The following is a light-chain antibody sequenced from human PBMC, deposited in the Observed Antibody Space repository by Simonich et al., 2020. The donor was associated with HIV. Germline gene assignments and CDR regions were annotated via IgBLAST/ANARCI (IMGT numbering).Light chain of an antibody. J-gene: IGKJ4*01. Sequence: EIVLTQSPGTLSLSPGERVTLSCRASQSVSSSYLAWYQQKPGQAPRLLIYGASSRATGIPDRFSGSGSGTDFTLTISCLQSEDFGTYYCQQYYSYPLTFGGGTRLEIK. CDR2: GAS. V-gene: IGKV3-20*01. CDR1: QSVSSSY. CDR3: QQYYSYPLT.